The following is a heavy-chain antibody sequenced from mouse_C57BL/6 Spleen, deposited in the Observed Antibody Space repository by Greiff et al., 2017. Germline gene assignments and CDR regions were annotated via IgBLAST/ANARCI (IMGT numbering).Heavy chain of an antibody. Sequence: VQLQQSGPELVKPGASVKMSCKASGYTFTDYNMHWVKQSHGKSLEWIGYINPNNGGTSYNQKFKGKATLTVNKSSSTAYMELRSLTSEESAVYYCARWLLPYYYAMDYWGQGTSVTVSS. D-gene: IGHD2-3*01. CDR2: INPNNGGT. CDR1: GYTFTDYN. V-gene: IGHV1-22*01. J-gene: IGHJ4*01. CDR3: ARWLLPYYYAMDY.